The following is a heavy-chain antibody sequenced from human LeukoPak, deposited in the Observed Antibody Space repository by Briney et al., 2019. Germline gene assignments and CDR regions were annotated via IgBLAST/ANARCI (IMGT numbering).Heavy chain of an antibody. V-gene: IGHV4-31*03. J-gene: IGHJ3*02. CDR3: ARANYRGDAFDI. D-gene: IGHD3-10*01. CDR1: GGSISSGGYY. Sequence: SETLSLTCTVSGGSISSGGYYWSWIRQHPGKGLEWIGYIYYSGSTYYNPSLKSRVTISVDTSKNQFSLKLSSVTAADTAVYYCARANYRGDAFDIWGQETMVTVSS. CDR2: IYYSGST.